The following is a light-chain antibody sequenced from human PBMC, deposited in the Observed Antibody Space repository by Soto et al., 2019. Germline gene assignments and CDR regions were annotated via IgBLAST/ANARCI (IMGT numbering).Light chain of an antibody. CDR3: QQYKRT. V-gene: IGKV1-8*01. CDR2: DAS. J-gene: IGKJ1*01. CDR1: QGITSY. Sequence: AIRMTHCPSSLSASIGHRLSIACRASQGITSYLAWYQQKPGKAPKLLIYDASSLESGVPSRFSGSGSGTEFTLTIRSLQPDDFATYYCQQYKRTFGQGTKVDI.